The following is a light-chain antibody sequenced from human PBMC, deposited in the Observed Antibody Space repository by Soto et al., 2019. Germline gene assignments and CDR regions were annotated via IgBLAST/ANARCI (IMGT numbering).Light chain of an antibody. J-gene: IGKJ1*01. V-gene: IGKV3-11*01. Sequence: EIVLTQSPATLSLSPGERATLSCRASQSVSSYLAWYQQKPGQAPRLLIYDASNRATGIPARFSGSGSGTDFTLTISSLETEDFAFYYCQQRSNWPTWTFGQGTKVEIK. CDR3: QQRSNWPTWT. CDR1: QSVSSY. CDR2: DAS.